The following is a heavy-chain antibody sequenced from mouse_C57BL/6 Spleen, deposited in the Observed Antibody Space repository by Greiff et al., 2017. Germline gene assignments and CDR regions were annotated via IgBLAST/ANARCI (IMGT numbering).Heavy chain of an antibody. CDR1: GYTFTSYW. Sequence: QVQLQQPGAELVKPGASVKMSCKASGYTFTSYWITWVKQRPGQGLEWIGDIYPGRGSTNYNEKFKSKATLTVDTSSSTAYMQLSSLTSEDSAVYYCAREDYYYYGSSPYYFDYWGQGTTLTVSS. D-gene: IGHD1-1*01. J-gene: IGHJ2*01. V-gene: IGHV1-55*01. CDR2: IYPGRGST. CDR3: AREDYYYYGSSPYYFDY.